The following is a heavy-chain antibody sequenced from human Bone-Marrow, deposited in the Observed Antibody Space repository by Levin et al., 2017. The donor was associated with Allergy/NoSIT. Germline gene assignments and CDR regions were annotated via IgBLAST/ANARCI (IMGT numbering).Heavy chain of an antibody. V-gene: IGHV4-38-2*01. CDR1: GYSISSGYY. CDR3: ARAHYEFWRGDFDC. J-gene: IGHJ4*02. D-gene: IGHD3-3*01. CDR2: IYHSGNV. Sequence: NPSETLSLTCAVSGYSISSGYYWGWIRQPPGKGLEWIGSIYHSGNVYYNPSLESRVTISVDTSKNQFSLKLSSVPAADTALYYCARAHYEFWRGDFDCWGQGTLVTVSS.